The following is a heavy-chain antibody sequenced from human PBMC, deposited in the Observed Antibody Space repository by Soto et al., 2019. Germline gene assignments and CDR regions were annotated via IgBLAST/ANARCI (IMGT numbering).Heavy chain of an antibody. CDR1: GGSISSGGYY. V-gene: IGHV4-31*03. CDR3: ARATYYYDSSGYFALGGYGMDV. D-gene: IGHD3-22*01. J-gene: IGHJ6*02. CDR2: IYYSGST. Sequence: QVQLQESGPGLVKPSQTLSLTCTVSGGSISSGGYYWSWIRQHPGKGLEWIGYIYYSGSTYYNPSLKSRVTISVDTSKNQFSLKLSSVTAADTAVYYCARATYYYDSSGYFALGGYGMDVWGQGTTVTVSS.